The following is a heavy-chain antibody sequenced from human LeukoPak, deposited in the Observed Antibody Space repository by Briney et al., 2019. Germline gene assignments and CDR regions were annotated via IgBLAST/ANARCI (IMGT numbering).Heavy chain of an antibody. CDR1: GYTFTSYA. CDR2: IIPIFGTA. V-gene: IGHV1-69*13. J-gene: IGHJ4*02. Sequence: SVKVSCKASGYTFTSYAISWVRQAPGQGLEWMGGIIPIFGTANYAQKFQGRVTITADESTSTAYMELSSLRSEDTAVYYCARVGYDFWSGYYSFDYWGQGTLVTVSS. D-gene: IGHD3-3*01. CDR3: ARVGYDFWSGYYSFDY.